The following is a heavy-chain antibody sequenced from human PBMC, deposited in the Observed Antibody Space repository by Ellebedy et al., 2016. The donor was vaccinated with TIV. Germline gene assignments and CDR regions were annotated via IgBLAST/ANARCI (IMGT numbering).Heavy chain of an antibody. V-gene: IGHV3-53*01. CDR2: LYSGGGA. Sequence: GGSLRLSXVGSGFTGDNNFMGWVRQAPGKGLEWVSILYSGGGANSADSVKGRFTISRDDSKNTLYLQMNSLRVEDTAVYYCVREGITAHDAFDVWGQGTMVTVSP. D-gene: IGHD6-6*01. CDR3: VREGITAHDAFDV. J-gene: IGHJ3*01. CDR1: GFTGDNNF.